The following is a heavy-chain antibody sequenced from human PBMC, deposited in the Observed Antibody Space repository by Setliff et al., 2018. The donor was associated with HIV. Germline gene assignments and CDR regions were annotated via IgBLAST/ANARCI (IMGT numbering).Heavy chain of an antibody. CDR3: ARGGGIAAAGGDAFDI. J-gene: IGHJ3*02. CDR2: IIPIFGTA. Sequence: GASVKVSCKASGGTFSSYAIGWVRQAPGQGLEWMGGIIPIFGTANYAQKFQGRVTITTDESTSTAYMELSSLRSEDTAVYYCARGGGIAAAGGDAFDIWGQGTMVTVSS. CDR1: GGTFSSYA. D-gene: IGHD6-13*01. V-gene: IGHV1-69*05.